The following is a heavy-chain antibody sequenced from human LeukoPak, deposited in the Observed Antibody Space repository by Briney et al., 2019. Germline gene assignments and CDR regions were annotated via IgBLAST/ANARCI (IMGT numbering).Heavy chain of an antibody. V-gene: IGHV3-21*01. Sequence: GGSLRLSCAASGFTFSSYSMNWVRQAPGKGLEWVSSISSSSSYIYYADSVKGRFTISRDNAKNSLYLQMNSLRAEDTAVYYCAREGYSSGWYRLWGQGTLVTVSS. CDR3: AREGYSSGWYRL. CDR2: ISSSSSYI. J-gene: IGHJ4*02. CDR1: GFTFSSYS. D-gene: IGHD6-19*01.